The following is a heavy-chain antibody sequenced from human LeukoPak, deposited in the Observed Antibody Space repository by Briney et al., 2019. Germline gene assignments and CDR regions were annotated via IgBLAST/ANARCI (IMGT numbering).Heavy chain of an antibody. D-gene: IGHD2-15*01. J-gene: IGHJ4*02. CDR2: ISGSGGST. CDR3: AKPGDGCSGGSCYYFDY. CDR1: GFTFSSYA. Sequence: GGSLRLSCAASGFTFSSYAMSWVRQAPGKGLEWVSAISGSGGSTYYADSVKGRFTISRDNSKNTLYLQMNSLRGEDTAVYYCAKPGDGCSGGSCYYFDYWGQGTLVTVSS. V-gene: IGHV3-23*01.